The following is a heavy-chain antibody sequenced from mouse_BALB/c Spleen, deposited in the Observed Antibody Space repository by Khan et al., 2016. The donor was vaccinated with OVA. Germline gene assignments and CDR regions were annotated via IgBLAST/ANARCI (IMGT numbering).Heavy chain of an antibody. V-gene: IGHV5-12-2*01. CDR1: GFTFSSNT. Sequence: EVELVESGGGLVQPGGSLKLSCAASGFTFSSNTMSWVRQTPEKRLEWVAYITNGGGNTYYPDTVKGRFTISRDNAKNTLYLQMSSLKSEDTAMYDSARSPTIITTALAYGGQGTLVTVSS. CDR2: ITNGGGNT. D-gene: IGHD1-2*01. J-gene: IGHJ4*01. CDR3: ARSPTIITTALAY.